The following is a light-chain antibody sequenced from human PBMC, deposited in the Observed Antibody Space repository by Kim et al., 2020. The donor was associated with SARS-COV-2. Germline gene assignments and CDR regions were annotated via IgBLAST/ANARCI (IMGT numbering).Light chain of an antibody. CDR3: SSYTGISTWV. J-gene: IGLJ3*02. V-gene: IGLV2-18*02. CDR2: EVS. CDR1: SSDVGEFNG. Sequence: QSALTQPPSVSGAPGQSVAISCTGTSSDVGEFNGVSWYQQPPGATPKLIVYEVSNRPSGVPDRFSGSKSGNTASLTISGLQAEDEADYYCSSYTGISTWVFGGGTQLTVL.